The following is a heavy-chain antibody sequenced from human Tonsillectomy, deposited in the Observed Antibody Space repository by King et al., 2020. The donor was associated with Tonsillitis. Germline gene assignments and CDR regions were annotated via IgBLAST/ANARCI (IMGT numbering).Heavy chain of an antibody. CDR3: ASGIPFDY. CDR1: EFTFNSYS. CDR2: ISSSSITI. J-gene: IGHJ4*02. Sequence: QLVQSGGGLVQPGGSLRLSCAASEFTFNSYSMNWVRQVPGKGLEWLSYISSSSITIYYADSVKGRFTISRDNAKNSLYLQMNSLRAEDTAVYYCASGIPFDYWGQGTLVTVSS. V-gene: IGHV3-48*01.